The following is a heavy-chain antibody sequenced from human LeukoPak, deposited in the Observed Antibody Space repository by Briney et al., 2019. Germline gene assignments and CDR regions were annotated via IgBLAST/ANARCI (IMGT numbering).Heavy chain of an antibody. CDR1: GGSISSSSAY. CDR3: VSPRGFSYGYFDY. V-gene: IGHV4-39*01. J-gene: IGHJ4*02. Sequence: SETLSLTCTVSGGSISSSSAYWGWIRQPPGKGLEWIGSIYYSKNTYYNPSLKSRVTISADTSKNQFSLTLGSVSATDTAVYYCVSPRGFSYGYFDYWGQGTLVTVSS. CDR2: IYYSKNT. D-gene: IGHD5-18*01.